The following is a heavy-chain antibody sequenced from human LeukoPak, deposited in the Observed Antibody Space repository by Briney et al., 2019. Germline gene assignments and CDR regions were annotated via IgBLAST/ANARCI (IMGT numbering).Heavy chain of an antibody. CDR3: ARGVLVGATGHHFAY. V-gene: IGHV4-31*03. D-gene: IGHD2-8*02. J-gene: IGHJ4*02. Sequence: SQTLSLTCTVSGGSISSGGYYWSWIRQHPGKGLEWIGYIYYSGSTNYNPSLKSRVAILVDTPKNQFTLKLSSVTAADTAVYYCARGVLVGATGHHFAYWGQGTLVTVSS. CDR1: GGSISSGGYY. CDR2: IYYSGST.